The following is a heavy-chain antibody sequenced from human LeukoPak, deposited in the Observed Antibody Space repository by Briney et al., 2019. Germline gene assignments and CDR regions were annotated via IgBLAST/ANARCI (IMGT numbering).Heavy chain of an antibody. CDR2: ISGSGGST. J-gene: IGHJ3*02. CDR1: GFTFSSYG. V-gene: IGHV3-23*01. D-gene: IGHD6-19*01. CDR3: AKRSVAGAFDI. Sequence: GRSLRLSCAASGFTFSSYGMHWVRQAPGKGLEWVSAISGSGGSTYYADSVKGRFTISRDNSKNTLYLQMNSLRAEDTAVYYCAKRSVAGAFDIWGQGTMVTVSS.